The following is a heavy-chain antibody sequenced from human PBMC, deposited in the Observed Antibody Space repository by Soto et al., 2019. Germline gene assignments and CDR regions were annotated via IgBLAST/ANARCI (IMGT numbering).Heavy chain of an antibody. CDR2: IVRDGSNK. CDR3: ARDRGVGATKAFDY. D-gene: IGHD1-26*01. CDR1: GFGFSSHG. Sequence: PGGSLRLSCAASGFGFSSHGMHWVRQAPGKGLEWLAVIVRDGSNKYYADSVKGRFTISRDNSKNTLYLQMNSLRAEDTAVYYCARDRGVGATKAFDYWGQGTLVTVSS. J-gene: IGHJ4*02. V-gene: IGHV3-33*01.